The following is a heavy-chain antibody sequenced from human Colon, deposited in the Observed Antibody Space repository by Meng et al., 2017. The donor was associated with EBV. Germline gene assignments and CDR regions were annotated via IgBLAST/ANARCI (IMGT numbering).Heavy chain of an antibody. J-gene: IGHJ4*02. CDR2: IYYSGST. D-gene: IGHD6-19*01. CDR3: ARVSSGWDYFDY. V-gene: IGHV4-31*03. Sequence: QVQLKESGPGLVKPSQTLYLTCTVAGGSVSSGGYYWTWIRQHPGKGLEWFVHIYYSGSTFYNPSLKRRVIISIDTSKNQFSLNLRSVTAADTAVYYCARVSSGWDYFDYWGQGTLVTVSS. CDR1: GGSVSSGGYY.